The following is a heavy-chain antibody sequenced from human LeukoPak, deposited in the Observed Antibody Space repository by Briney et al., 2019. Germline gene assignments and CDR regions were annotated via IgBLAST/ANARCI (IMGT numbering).Heavy chain of an antibody. CDR2: TCYRSQWYV. V-gene: IGHV6-1*01. D-gene: IGHD6-13*01. CDR1: GDSVSSNSVP. Sequence: SQTLSLTCAISGDSVSSNSVPWTWIRQSPSRGLEWLGRTCYRSQWYVDYAVSLKGRMTINSDTSKNQFSLQLNSVTAEDTAVYYCVRLIGSSWLDSWGQGTLVTVSS. J-gene: IGHJ4*02. CDR3: VRLIGSSWLDS.